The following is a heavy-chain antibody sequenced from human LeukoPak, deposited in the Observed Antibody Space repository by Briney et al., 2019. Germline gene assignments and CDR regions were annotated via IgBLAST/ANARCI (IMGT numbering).Heavy chain of an antibody. CDR1: GGSISSSSYY. CDR3: AREGGSGSSALYYYYYMDV. J-gene: IGHJ6*03. CDR2: IYYSGST. Sequence: SETLSLTCTVSGGSISSSSYYWGWIRQPPGKGLEWIGSIYYSGSTYYNPSLKSRVTISVDTSRNQFSLKLSSVAAADTAVYYCAREGGSGSSALYYYYYMDVWGKGTTVTVSS. V-gene: IGHV4-39*07. D-gene: IGHD3-16*01.